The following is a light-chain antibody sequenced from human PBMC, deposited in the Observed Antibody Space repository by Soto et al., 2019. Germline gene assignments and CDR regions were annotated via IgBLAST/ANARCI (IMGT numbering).Light chain of an antibody. Sequence: QSVLTQPRSVSGSPGQSVTSSCTGTSSNVGGYNYVSWYQHHPGKAPKLVIYDVYNRPSGVPDRFSGSKSDNTASLTISGLQAEDEADYYCCSYAGSNTFYVFGTGTKVTVL. V-gene: IGLV2-11*01. CDR3: CSYAGSNTFYV. CDR1: SSNVGGYNY. CDR2: DVY. J-gene: IGLJ1*01.